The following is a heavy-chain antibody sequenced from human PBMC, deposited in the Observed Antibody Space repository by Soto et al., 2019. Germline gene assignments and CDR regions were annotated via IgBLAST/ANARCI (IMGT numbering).Heavy chain of an antibody. J-gene: IGHJ4*02. Sequence: EVQLLESGGGLVQPGGSLRLSCAASGFTFNTYAMNWVRQAPGKGLAWVSAIGTDSNTYYADSVKGRFTISRDSSRTTLYLQMNSLRAEDTALYFRARKYPGTRPFDYWGQGTLVTVSS. CDR3: ARKYPGTRPFDY. V-gene: IGHV3-23*01. CDR2: IGTDSNT. CDR1: GFTFNTYA. D-gene: IGHD2-2*01.